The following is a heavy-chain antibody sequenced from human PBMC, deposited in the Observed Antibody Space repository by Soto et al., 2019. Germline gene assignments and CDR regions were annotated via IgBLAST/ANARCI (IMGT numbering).Heavy chain of an antibody. CDR3: ANSEYSRYKNIDV. Sequence: GGSLRLSGAASGFTFRCYVMHWVRQSPGRGLEWVALISYDGSIKYYADSVRGRFTISRDNSKNTLYLQMNSLRAEDTAVYYCANSEYSRYKNIDVWGQGTKVTVSS. CDR2: ISYDGSIK. CDR1: GFTFRCYV. J-gene: IGHJ6*02. D-gene: IGHD5-18*01. V-gene: IGHV3-30*18.